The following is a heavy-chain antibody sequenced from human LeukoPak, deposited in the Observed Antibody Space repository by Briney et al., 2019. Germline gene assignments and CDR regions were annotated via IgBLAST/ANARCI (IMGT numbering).Heavy chain of an antibody. V-gene: IGHV2-5*02. CDR3: THGTYGSGWFDY. D-gene: IGHD6-19*01. Sequence: SGPTLVETTQTPPLTLPFSWVSLSPSGGGVGLVPPPPGKALGWLALIYWDDDKRYSPSLKSRLTITKDTSKNQVVLTMTNMDPVDTATYYCTHGTYGSGWFDYWGQGALVTVSS. CDR1: WVSLSPSGGG. CDR2: IYWDDDK. J-gene: IGHJ4*02.